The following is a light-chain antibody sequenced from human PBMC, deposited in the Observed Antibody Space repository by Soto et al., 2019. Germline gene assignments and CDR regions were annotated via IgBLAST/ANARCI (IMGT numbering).Light chain of an antibody. CDR3: TSYAHSNILL. CDR1: SSDIGTYNY. V-gene: IGLV2-8*01. J-gene: IGLJ2*01. CDR2: EVT. Sequence: QSALTQPPSASGSPGQSVTISCSGTSSDIGTYNYVSWYQQHPGKAPKVIIYEVTKRPSGVPDRFSGSKSGNTASLTVSGLQDEEEADYYCTSYAHSNILLIGGGTKLTVL.